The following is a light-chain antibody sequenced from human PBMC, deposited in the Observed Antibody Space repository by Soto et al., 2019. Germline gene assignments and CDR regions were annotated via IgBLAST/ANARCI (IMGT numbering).Light chain of an antibody. J-gene: IGLJ3*02. V-gene: IGLV4-69*01. Sequence: QLVLTQSPSASASLGASVKLTCTLSSDHSRYAVAWHQQQPEKGPRYLMKLDSDGSHSKGDGIPDRFSGSSSGAERYLTISSLQSEDEADYYCQTWGTGRVFGGGTKLTVL. CDR2: LDSDGSH. CDR1: SDHSRYA. CDR3: QTWGTGRV.